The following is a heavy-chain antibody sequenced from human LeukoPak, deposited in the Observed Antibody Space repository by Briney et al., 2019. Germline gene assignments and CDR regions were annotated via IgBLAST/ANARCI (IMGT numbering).Heavy chain of an antibody. D-gene: IGHD1-26*01. J-gene: IGHJ3*02. V-gene: IGHV4-59*01. CDR2: IYDSGST. CDR1: GASISSYY. CDR3: ARDFAGIVGATAFDI. Sequence: SETLSLTCTVAGASISSYYWSWIRQPPGKGLEWLGYIYDSGSTNYNPSLNSRVTISVDTSKNQFSLKLSSVTAADTAVYYCARDFAGIVGATAFDIWGQGTMVTVSS.